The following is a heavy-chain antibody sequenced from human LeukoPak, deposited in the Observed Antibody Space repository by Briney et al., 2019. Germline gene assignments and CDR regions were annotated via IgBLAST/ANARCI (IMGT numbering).Heavy chain of an antibody. CDR2: ISASGGST. CDR3: AKDLPNTKMVSGHFDQ. D-gene: IGHD5-24*01. Sequence: GGPLRPSCVVSGFTFSRYGLTWVRQAPGKGLEWVSLISASGGSTYYADSVKGRFTISRDNSKHTLYLQMNSLRGEDTAVYYCAKDLPNTKMVSGHFDQWGQGTRVTVSS. V-gene: IGHV3-23*01. CDR1: GFTFSRYG. J-gene: IGHJ4*02.